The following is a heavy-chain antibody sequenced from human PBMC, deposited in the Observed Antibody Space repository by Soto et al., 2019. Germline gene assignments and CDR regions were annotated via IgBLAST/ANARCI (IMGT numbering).Heavy chain of an antibody. Sequence: GGSLRLSCAASGFSFNDNWMHWVRQVPGKGLMWVSRLKSDGRDTIYADSVKGRFTVSRDSAKNTLYLQMNCLRVEDTAVYYCVREMPVPIRGGYYYYSVLDAWGQGTTVTVSS. CDR2: LKSDGRDT. V-gene: IGHV3-74*01. J-gene: IGHJ6*02. CDR1: GFSFNDNW. D-gene: IGHD2-2*01. CDR3: VREMPVPIRGGYYYYSVLDA.